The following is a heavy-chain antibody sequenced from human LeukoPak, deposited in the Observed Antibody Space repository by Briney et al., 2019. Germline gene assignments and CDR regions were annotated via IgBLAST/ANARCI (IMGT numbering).Heavy chain of an antibody. CDR3: ARDVLAEAVAGTGGSFDY. Sequence: KPGGSLRLSCAASGFTFSSYSMNWVRQAPGKGLEWVSSISSSSSYIYYADSVKGRFTISRDNAKNSLYLQMNSLRAEDTAVYYCARDVLAEAVAGTGGSFDYWGQGTLVTVSS. CDR1: GFTFSSYS. V-gene: IGHV3-21*01. D-gene: IGHD6-19*01. CDR2: ISSSSSYI. J-gene: IGHJ4*02.